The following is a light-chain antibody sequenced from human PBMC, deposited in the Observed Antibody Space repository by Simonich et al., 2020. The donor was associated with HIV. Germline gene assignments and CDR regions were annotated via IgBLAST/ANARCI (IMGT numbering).Light chain of an antibody. CDR3: LQHNSYPPT. J-gene: IGKJ4*01. V-gene: IGKV1-17*01. Sequence: DIQMTQSPTSLSASIGDRVTITCRASQSISSYLNWYQQKPGKAPKLLIYTASSLQSGVPSRFSGSGSGTEFTLTISSLQPEDFATYYCLQHNSYPPTFGGGTKVEIK. CDR1: QSISSY. CDR2: TAS.